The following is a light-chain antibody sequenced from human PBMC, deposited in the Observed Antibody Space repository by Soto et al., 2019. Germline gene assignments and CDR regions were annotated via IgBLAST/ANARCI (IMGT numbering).Light chain of an antibody. CDR2: GAS. V-gene: IGKV3-15*01. Sequence: EIVMTQSPATLSLSPGERATLSCRASQSVGTYFAWYHQKPGQAPRLLIFGASTRGTGNRARFSGGGSGSEFTLTIRGLQSEDFVVYSCQQYNSGALVTFGGGTKVEIK. CDR3: QQYNSGALVT. J-gene: IGKJ4*01. CDR1: QSVGTY.